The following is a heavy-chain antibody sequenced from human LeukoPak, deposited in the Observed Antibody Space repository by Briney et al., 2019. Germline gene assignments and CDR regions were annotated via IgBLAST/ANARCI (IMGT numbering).Heavy chain of an antibody. Sequence: GGSLRLSCAASGITFSSYAMHWVRQAPGKGLEWVAVISYDGSNKYYADSVKGRFTISRDNSKNTLSLQMSSLSAEDTAVYYCAKGGGSAWYYFDYWGQGTLVTVSS. J-gene: IGHJ4*02. CDR2: ISYDGSNK. CDR3: AKGGGSAWYYFDY. D-gene: IGHD6-19*01. V-gene: IGHV3-30-3*01. CDR1: GITFSSYA.